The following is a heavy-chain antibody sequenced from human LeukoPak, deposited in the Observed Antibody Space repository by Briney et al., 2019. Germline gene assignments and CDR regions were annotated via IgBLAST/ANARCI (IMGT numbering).Heavy chain of an antibody. CDR2: ISSSSSTI. J-gene: IGHJ6*03. Sequence: PGGSLRLSCAASGFSFSSYYMNWVRRAPGKGLEWVSYISSSSSTIYYADSVKGRFTISRDNAKNSLYLQMNSLRAEDTAVYYCTNYGVYTGYYFMDVWGKGTTVTVSS. CDR3: TNYGVYTGYYFMDV. CDR1: GFSFSSYY. D-gene: IGHD4-17*01. V-gene: IGHV3-48*01.